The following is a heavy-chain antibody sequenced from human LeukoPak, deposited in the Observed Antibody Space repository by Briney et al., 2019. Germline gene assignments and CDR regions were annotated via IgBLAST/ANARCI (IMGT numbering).Heavy chain of an antibody. J-gene: IGHJ4*02. CDR3: AGGRDLLPPPDFDY. V-gene: IGHV3-53*01. D-gene: IGHD2-15*01. CDR1: GFSVSSSY. CDR2: IYSGGST. Sequence: PGGSLRLSCAASGFSVSSSYMSWVRQAPGKGLEWVSVIYSGGSTYYADSVKGRFTISRDNSKNTLYLQMNSLRAEDTAVYYCAGGRDLLPPPDFDYGGREPLSPFSS.